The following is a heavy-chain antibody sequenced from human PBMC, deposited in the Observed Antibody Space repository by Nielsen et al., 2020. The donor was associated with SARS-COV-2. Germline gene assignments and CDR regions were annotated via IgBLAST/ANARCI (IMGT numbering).Heavy chain of an antibody. CDR3: AKDMIAVAGTIDY. CDR1: GFTFDDYA. Sequence: GGSLRLSCAASGFTFDDYAMHWVRQAPGKGLEWVSGISWNSGSIGYADSVKGRFTISRDNAKNSLYLQMNSLRAEDTALYYCAKDMIAVAGTIDYWGQGTLVTVSS. CDR2: ISWNSGSI. J-gene: IGHJ4*02. D-gene: IGHD6-19*01. V-gene: IGHV3-9*01.